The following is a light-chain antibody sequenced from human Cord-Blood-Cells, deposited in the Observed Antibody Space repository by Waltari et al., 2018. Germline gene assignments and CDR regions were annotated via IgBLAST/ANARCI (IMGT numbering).Light chain of an antibody. J-gene: IGLJ3*02. Sequence: QPALTQPASVSGSPGQSLTISCPGPSSDVGGYNYVSWYQQHPGKAPKLMIYDVSNRPSGVSNRFSGSKSGNTASLTISGLQAEDEADYYCSSYTSSSTVFGGGTKLTVL. V-gene: IGLV2-14*01. CDR1: SSDVGGYNY. CDR2: DVS. CDR3: SSYTSSSTV.